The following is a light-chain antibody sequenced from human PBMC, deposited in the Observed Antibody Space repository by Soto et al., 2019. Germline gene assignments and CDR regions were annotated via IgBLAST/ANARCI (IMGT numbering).Light chain of an antibody. CDR3: QQYGIVSYT. CDR1: QSVGSS. J-gene: IGKJ2*01. Sequence: EVVLTQSPGTLSLSPGERATLSCRTSQSVGSSFAWYQQKPGQVPRLLVCGASSRATGIPDRFSGSGSGTDFTLTISRLEPEDFAVYYCQQYGIVSYTFGQGTKLEIK. CDR2: GAS. V-gene: IGKV3-20*01.